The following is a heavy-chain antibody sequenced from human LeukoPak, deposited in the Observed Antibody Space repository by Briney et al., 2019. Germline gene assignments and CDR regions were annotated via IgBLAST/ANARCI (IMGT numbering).Heavy chain of an antibody. D-gene: IGHD3-10*01. Sequence: SETLSLTCSVSGDSISMHYWSWIRQPPGKGLEWIGYIDHTGSTNCNPSLNSRVTISRDTSKNHFSLELSSVTAADTAVYYCATGLYYGSGSYYGGWGQGTLVTVSS. CDR2: IDHTGST. CDR3: ATGLYYGSGSYYGG. V-gene: IGHV4-59*11. J-gene: IGHJ4*02. CDR1: GDSISMHY.